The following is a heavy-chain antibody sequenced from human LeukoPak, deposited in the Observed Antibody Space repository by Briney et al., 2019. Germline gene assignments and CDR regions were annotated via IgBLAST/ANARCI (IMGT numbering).Heavy chain of an antibody. V-gene: IGHV4-59*01. CDR1: GGSIFNSY. D-gene: IGHD6-13*01. CDR3: ARHASSWVPDWFDP. J-gene: IGHJ5*02. Sequence: SETLSLSCTVSGGSIFNSYWSWIRQPPRKGLEWIGYIYYSGSTNYNPSLKSRVTISLDTSKNQFSLKLSSVTAADTAVYYCARHASSWVPDWFDPWGQGTLVTVSS. CDR2: IYYSGST.